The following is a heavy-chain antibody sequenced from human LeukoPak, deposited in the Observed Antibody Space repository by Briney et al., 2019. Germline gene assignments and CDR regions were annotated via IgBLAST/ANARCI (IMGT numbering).Heavy chain of an antibody. Sequence: GGSLRLSCAASGFTFSSYGMHWVRQAPGKGLEWVAVIWYGGSNKYYADSVKGRSTISRDNTKNTLYLQMNSLRAEDTAVYYCAGDGRVATITTGVDYWGQGTLVTVSS. CDR3: AGDGRVATITTGVDY. CDR2: IWYGGSNK. J-gene: IGHJ4*02. V-gene: IGHV3-33*01. D-gene: IGHD5-12*01. CDR1: GFTFSSYG.